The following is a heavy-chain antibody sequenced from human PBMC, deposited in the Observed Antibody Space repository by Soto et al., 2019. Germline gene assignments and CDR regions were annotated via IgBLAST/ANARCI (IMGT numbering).Heavy chain of an antibody. CDR2: IYYSGTT. V-gene: IGHV4-59*01. CDR3: ARTTVTTPFDY. D-gene: IGHD4-17*01. CDR1: GGSINSYY. Sequence: SETLSLTCAVSGGSINSYYWSWIRQPPGKGLEWIGYIYYSGTTNYNPSLKSRVTISLGTSKNQFSLKLSSVTAADTAVYYCARTTVTTPFDYWGQGTLVTVSS. J-gene: IGHJ4*02.